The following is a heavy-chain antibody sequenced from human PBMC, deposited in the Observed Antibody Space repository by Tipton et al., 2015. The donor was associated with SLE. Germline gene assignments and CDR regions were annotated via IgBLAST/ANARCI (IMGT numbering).Heavy chain of an antibody. CDR3: ARRRGLVVVVPAAMEGFDP. CDR1: GGSFSGYY. D-gene: IGHD2-2*01. CDR2: INHSGST. Sequence: TLSLTCAVYGGSFSGYYWSWIRQPPGKGLEWIGEINHSGSTNYNPSLKSRVTISVDTSKNQFSPKLSSVTAADTAVYYCARRRGLVVVVPAAMEGFDPWGQGTLVTVSS. J-gene: IGHJ5*02. V-gene: IGHV4-34*01.